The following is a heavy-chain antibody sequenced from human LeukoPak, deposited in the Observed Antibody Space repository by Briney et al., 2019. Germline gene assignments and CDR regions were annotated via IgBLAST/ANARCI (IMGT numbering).Heavy chain of an antibody. CDR1: GFTFSSYA. Sequence: GGSLRLSCAASGFTFSSYAMSGVRQAPGKGQEWVSAISGSGGSTYYADSLKGRFTYPRANSKNTLHRQMNSLRPEDTAVYYCAKVLPADNVVANYYFDYWGQGTLVTVSS. D-gene: IGHD2-21*01. CDR3: AKVLPADNVVANYYFDY. V-gene: IGHV3-23*01. CDR2: ISGSGGST. J-gene: IGHJ4*02.